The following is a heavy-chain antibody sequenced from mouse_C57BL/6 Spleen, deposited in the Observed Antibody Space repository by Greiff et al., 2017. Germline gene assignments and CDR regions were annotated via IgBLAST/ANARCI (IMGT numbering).Heavy chain of an antibody. J-gene: IGHJ2*01. CDR2: INYDGSST. D-gene: IGHD2-2*01. CDR3: ARSWGYDAFDY. Sequence: DVKLVESGEGLVKPGGSLKLSCAASGFTFSDYYMAWVRQVPEKGLEWVANINYDGSSTYYLDSLKSRFIISRDNAKNILYLQMSSLKSEDTATXYCARSWGYDAFDYWGQGTTLTVSS. CDR1: GFTFSDYY. V-gene: IGHV5-16*01.